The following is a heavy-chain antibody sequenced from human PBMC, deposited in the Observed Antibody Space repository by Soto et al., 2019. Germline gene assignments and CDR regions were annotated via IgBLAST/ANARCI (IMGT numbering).Heavy chain of an antibody. CDR3: AKEWAPDAFDI. CDR1: GFPFNNYP. J-gene: IGHJ3*02. CDR2: IANDGGST. Sequence: GGSLRLSCAASGFPFNNYPIHWVRQAPGKGLEWVGVIANDGGSTYYADSVKGRFTISRDNSKSTLYLQMNSLRAEDTVVYYCAKEWAPDAFDIWGQGTMVTVSS. V-gene: IGHV3-30*04.